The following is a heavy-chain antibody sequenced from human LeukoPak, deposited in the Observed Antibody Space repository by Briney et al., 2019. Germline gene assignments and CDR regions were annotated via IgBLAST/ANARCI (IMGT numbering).Heavy chain of an antibody. Sequence: SETLSLTCIVSGGSISNSSYYWGWIRQPPGKGLEWIGSIYYSGSAYYNPSLKSRVTISVNTSKNQFSLKLTSVTAADTAVYYCARHWVVTPNYWGQGTLVTVSS. CDR3: ARHWVVTPNY. D-gene: IGHD4-23*01. CDR1: GGSISNSSYY. CDR2: IYYSGSA. V-gene: IGHV4-39*01. J-gene: IGHJ4*02.